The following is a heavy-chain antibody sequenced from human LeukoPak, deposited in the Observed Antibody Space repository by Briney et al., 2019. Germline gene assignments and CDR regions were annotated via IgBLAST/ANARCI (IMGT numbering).Heavy chain of an antibody. J-gene: IGHJ5*02. D-gene: IGHD3-10*01. CDR1: GFTFSNYG. CDR2: ISYDGSNK. Sequence: GGSLRLSCAASGFTFSNYGMHWVRQAPGKGLEWVAVISYDGSNKYYADSVKGRFTISRDNSKNTLYLQMNSLRAEDTAVYYCAKDLTYGSGDPWGQGTLVTVSS. V-gene: IGHV3-30*18. CDR3: AKDLTYGSGDP.